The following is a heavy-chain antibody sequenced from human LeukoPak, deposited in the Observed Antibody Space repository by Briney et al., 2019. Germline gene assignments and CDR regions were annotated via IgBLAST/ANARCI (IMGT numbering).Heavy chain of an antibody. CDR3: ARGPWGVSSGYYGYFDY. Sequence: GGSLRLSCAASGFTFSSYAMHWVRQAPGKGLEWVAVISYGGSNKYYADSVKGRFTISRDNSKNTLYLQMNSLRAEDTAVYYCARGPWGVSSGYYGYFDYWGQGTLVTVSS. D-gene: IGHD3-22*01. J-gene: IGHJ4*02. CDR2: ISYGGSNK. CDR1: GFTFSSYA. V-gene: IGHV3-30-3*01.